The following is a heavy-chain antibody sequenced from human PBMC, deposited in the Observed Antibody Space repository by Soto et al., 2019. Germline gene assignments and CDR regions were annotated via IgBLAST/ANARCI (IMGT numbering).Heavy chain of an antibody. V-gene: IGHV5-10-1*01. CDR3: ARQIYDSDTGPNFQYYFDS. D-gene: IGHD3-22*01. J-gene: IGHJ4*02. Sequence: GESLKISCKGSGYSFAGYWITWVRQKPGKGLEWMGRIDPSDSRTYYSPSFRGHVTISVTKSITTVFLQWSSLRASDTAMYYCARQIYDSDTGPNFQYYFDSWGQGTPVTVSS. CDR2: IDPSDSRT. CDR1: GYSFAGYW.